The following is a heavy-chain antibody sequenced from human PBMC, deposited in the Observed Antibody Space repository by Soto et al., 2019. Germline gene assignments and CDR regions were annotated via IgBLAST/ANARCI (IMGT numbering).Heavy chain of an antibody. J-gene: IGHJ6*03. CDR1: GGSISSSSYY. CDR2: IYYSGST. D-gene: IGHD1-26*01. CDR3: ARLWDPTYYYMDV. V-gene: IGHV4-39*01. Sequence: SETLSLTCTVSGGSISSSSYYWGWIRQPPGKGLEWIGSIYYSGSTYYNPSLKSRVTISVDTSKNQFSLKLSSVTAADTAVYYCARLWDPTYYYMDVWGKGTTVTVSS.